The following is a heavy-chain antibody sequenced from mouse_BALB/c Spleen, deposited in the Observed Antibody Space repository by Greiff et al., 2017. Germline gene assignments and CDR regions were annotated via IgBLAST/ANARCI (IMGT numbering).Heavy chain of an antibody. V-gene: IGHV5-6*03. CDR3: ARHWAY. Sequence: EVKLVESGGGLVKPGGSLKLSCAASGFTFSSYGMSWVRQTPDKRLEWVATISSGGSYTYYPDTVKGRFTISRDNAKNTLYLQMSSLKSEDTAMYYCARHWAYWGQGTLVTVSA. CDR2: ISSGGSYT. J-gene: IGHJ3*01. CDR1: GFTFSSYG.